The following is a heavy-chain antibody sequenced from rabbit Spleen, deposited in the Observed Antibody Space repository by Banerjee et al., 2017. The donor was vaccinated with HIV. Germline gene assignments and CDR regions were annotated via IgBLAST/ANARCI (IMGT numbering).Heavy chain of an antibody. J-gene: IGHJ4*02. Sequence: QSLEESGGDLVKPGASLTLTCTASGVSFSSSSYMCWVRQAQGKGLEWIACIDSGSSGFTYFATWAKGRFTISKSSSTTVTLQMSSLTVADTATYFCARDLPYIIGCNFGFWRPGTRVTGS. CDR1: GVSFSSSSY. CDR2: IDSGSSGFT. V-gene: IGHV1S40*01. D-gene: IGHD7-1*01. CDR3: ARDLPYIIGCNFGF.